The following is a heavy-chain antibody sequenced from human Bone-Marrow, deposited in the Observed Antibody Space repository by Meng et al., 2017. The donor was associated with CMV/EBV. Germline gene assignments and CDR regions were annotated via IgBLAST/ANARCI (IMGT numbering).Heavy chain of an antibody. CDR3: ARCNSNYYYYGMDV. D-gene: IGHD4-23*01. Sequence: GSLRLSCTVSGGSISSSSYYWGWIRQPPGKGLEWIGSIYYSGSTYYNPTLKSRVTISVDTSKNQFSLKLSSVTAADTAVYYCARCNSNYYYYGMDVWGQGTTVTVSS. V-gene: IGHV4-39*07. CDR2: IYYSGST. J-gene: IGHJ6*02. CDR1: GGSISSSSYY.